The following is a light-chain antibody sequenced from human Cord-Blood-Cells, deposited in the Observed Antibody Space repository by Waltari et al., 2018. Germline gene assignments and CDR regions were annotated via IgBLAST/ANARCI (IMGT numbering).Light chain of an antibody. J-gene: IGKJ1*01. CDR3: QQYGSSWT. CDR1: PSVSSSY. V-gene: IGKV3-20*01. Sequence: SCRASPSVSSSYLAWYQQKPGQAPRLLIYGASSRATGIPDRFSGSGSGTDFTLTISRLEPEDFAVYYCQQYGSSWTFGQGTKVEIK. CDR2: GAS.